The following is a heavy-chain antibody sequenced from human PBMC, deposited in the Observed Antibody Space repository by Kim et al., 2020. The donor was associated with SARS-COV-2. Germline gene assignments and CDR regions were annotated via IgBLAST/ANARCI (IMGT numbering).Heavy chain of an antibody. J-gene: IGHJ5*02. CDR2: IYHSGST. V-gene: IGHV4-30-2*01. CDR3: ARVTVVGTIGEWFDP. Sequence: EWIGYIYHSGSTYYNPSLKSRLTISVDRSTNQFSLKLSSLTAANTAVYSCARVTVVGTIGEWFDPWG. D-gene: IGHD1-1*01.